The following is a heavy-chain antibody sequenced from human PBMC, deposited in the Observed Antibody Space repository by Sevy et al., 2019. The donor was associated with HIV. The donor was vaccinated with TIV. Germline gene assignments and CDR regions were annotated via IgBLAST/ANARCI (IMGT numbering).Heavy chain of an antibody. Sequence: GGALRLSCAASGFTFSSYSMNWVRQAPGKGLEWVSSISSSSSYIYYADSVKGRFTISRDNAKNSLYLQMNSLRAEDTAVYYCAREKLGVGYSSGWRYFDLWGRGTLVTVSS. V-gene: IGHV3-21*01. CDR1: GFTFSSYS. D-gene: IGHD6-19*01. CDR3: AREKLGVGYSSGWRYFDL. J-gene: IGHJ2*01. CDR2: ISSSSSYI.